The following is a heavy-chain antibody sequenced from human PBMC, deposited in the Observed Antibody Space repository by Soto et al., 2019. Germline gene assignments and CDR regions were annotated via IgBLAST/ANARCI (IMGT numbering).Heavy chain of an antibody. V-gene: IGHV3-23*01. CDR3: AKDQSSLPRPYYFDY. D-gene: IGHD3-16*02. CDR1: GFTFSSYA. Sequence: PGGSLRLSCAASGFTFSSYAMSWVRQAPGKGLEWVSAISGSGGSTYYADSVKGRFTISRDNSKNTLYLQMNSLRAEDTAVYYCAKDQSSLPRPYYFDYWGQGTLVTVSS. CDR2: ISGSGGST. J-gene: IGHJ4*02.